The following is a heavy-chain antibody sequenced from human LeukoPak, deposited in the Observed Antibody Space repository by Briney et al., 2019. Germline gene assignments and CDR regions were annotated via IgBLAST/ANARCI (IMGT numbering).Heavy chain of an antibody. D-gene: IGHD2-2*01. CDR3: ARTRVIPATIDYYYYYMDV. CDR2: ISTSSSTI. J-gene: IGHJ6*03. Sequence: GGSLRLSCAASGFTFSSYSMKWIRQAPGKGLEWVSYISTSSSTIYYADSVKGRFTISRDDAKNSLYLQMNSLRAEDTAVYYCARTRVIPATIDYYYYYMDVWGKGTTVTVSS. CDR1: GFTFSSYS. V-gene: IGHV3-48*01.